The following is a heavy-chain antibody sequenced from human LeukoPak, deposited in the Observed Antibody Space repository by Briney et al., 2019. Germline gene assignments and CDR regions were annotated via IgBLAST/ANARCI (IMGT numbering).Heavy chain of an antibody. CDR3: ARHRYSGGWYCYFDY. Sequence: GGSLRLSCAGSGFTFGSYEMNWVRQAPGKGLEWVSYISSSGRAIYYADSVKGRFTVSRDNSKNTLYLQMNSLRAEDTAVYYCARHRYSGGWYCYFDYWGQGTLVSVSS. CDR1: GFTFGSYE. CDR2: ISSSGRAI. J-gene: IGHJ4*02. D-gene: IGHD6-19*01. V-gene: IGHV3-48*03.